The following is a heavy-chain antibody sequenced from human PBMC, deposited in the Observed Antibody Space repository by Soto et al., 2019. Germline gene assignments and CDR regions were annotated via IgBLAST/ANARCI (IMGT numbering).Heavy chain of an antibody. Sequence: QVQLQESGPGLVKPSQTLSLTCTVSGGSISSGGYYWSWIRQHPEKGLEWIGYIYFSGTTYYNPSLKSRVPISLDTSQNQFSLKLSSVTAADTAVYYCAAGCSGGSCYSRVHYWGRGTLVTVSS. D-gene: IGHD2-15*01. V-gene: IGHV4-31*03. CDR3: AAGCSGGSCYSRVHY. J-gene: IGHJ4*02. CDR2: IYFSGTT. CDR1: GGSISSGGYY.